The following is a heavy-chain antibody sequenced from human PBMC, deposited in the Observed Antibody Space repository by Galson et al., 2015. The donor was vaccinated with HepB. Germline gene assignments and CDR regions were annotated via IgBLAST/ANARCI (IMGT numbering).Heavy chain of an antibody. CDR2: IGPGDGT. CDR1: GFTFNTYG. Sequence: SLRLSCAASGFTFNTYGMNWVRQAPGKALEWISYIGPGDGTYYADSVKGRFTISRDNAKNSLYLQLSSLRGEDTAVYYCAREAYNDFGGGHWGQGTLVTVSS. J-gene: IGHJ4*02. D-gene: IGHD3-16*01. CDR3: AREAYNDFGGGH. V-gene: IGHV3-48*01.